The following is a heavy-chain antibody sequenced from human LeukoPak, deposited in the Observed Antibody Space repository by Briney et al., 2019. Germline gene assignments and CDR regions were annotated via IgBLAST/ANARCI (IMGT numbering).Heavy chain of an antibody. CDR2: IKQDGSEK. D-gene: IGHD3-22*01. Sequence: GGSLRLSCAASGFTFSSYWMSWVRQAPGKGLEWVANIKQDGSEKYYVDSVKGRFTISRDNAKNSLYLQMNSLRAEDTAVYYCAGEVQDSSGLWYYYYYGMDVWGQGTTVTVSS. CDR3: AGEVQDSSGLWYYYYYGMDV. J-gene: IGHJ6*02. V-gene: IGHV3-7*01. CDR1: GFTFSSYW.